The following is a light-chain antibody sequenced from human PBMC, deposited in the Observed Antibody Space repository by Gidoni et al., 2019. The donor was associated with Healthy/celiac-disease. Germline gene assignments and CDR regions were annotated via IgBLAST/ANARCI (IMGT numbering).Light chain of an antibody. Sequence: QSALTQPASVSGSPGLSITISCTGTSSDVGGYNYVSWYQQNPGKAPKLMIYEVSNRPSGVSNRFSGYKAGNTASLTISGRQAEDEADYYCSSYTSSSSRDVFGTGTKVTVL. J-gene: IGLJ1*01. CDR3: SSYTSSSSRDV. CDR1: SSDVGGYNY. CDR2: EVS. V-gene: IGLV2-14*01.